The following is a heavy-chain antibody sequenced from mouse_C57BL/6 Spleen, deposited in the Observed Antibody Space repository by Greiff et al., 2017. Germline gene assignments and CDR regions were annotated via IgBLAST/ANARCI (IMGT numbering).Heavy chain of an antibody. Sequence: QVQLQQPGAELVKPGASVKMSCKASGYTFTSYWITWVKQRPGQGLEWIGDIYPGSGSTNYNEKFKSKATLTVDKSSSTAYMQLSSLTSEDSAVYYCAIGGGNAWFAYWGQGTLVTVSA. CDR2: IYPGSGST. J-gene: IGHJ3*01. CDR1: GYTFTSYW. V-gene: IGHV1-55*01. CDR3: AIGGGNAWFAY. D-gene: IGHD2-1*01.